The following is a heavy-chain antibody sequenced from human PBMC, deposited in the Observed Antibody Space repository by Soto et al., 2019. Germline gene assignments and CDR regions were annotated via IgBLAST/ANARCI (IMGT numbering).Heavy chain of an antibody. CDR1: GGAISSGDYY. Sequence: QVQLQESGPGLVKPSHTLSLTCTVSGGAISSGDYYWSWILQPPGKGLEWLGLIYYRWSTCYNPYLKSRVTLTVDTSTNQFSLTLSSVTAADTAVYYCARATIMITFGGPLYWFDPWSQGTLVTVSS. D-gene: IGHD3-16*01. V-gene: IGHV4-30-4*01. CDR2: IYYRWST. CDR3: ARATIMITFGGPLYWFDP. J-gene: IGHJ5*02.